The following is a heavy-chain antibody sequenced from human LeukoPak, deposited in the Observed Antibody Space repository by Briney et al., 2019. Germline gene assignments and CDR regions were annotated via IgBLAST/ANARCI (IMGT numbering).Heavy chain of an antibody. CDR1: GGTFSSYA. CDR2: IIPILGIA. Sequence: SVKVSCKASGGTFSSYAISWVRQAPGQGLEWMGRIIPILGIANYAQKFQGRVTITADKSTSTAYMELSSLRSEDTAVYYCARSYYDSGGPGYFDYGGQEPLVPFSS. CDR3: ARSYYDSGGPGYFDY. D-gene: IGHD3-22*01. V-gene: IGHV1-69*04. J-gene: IGHJ4*02.